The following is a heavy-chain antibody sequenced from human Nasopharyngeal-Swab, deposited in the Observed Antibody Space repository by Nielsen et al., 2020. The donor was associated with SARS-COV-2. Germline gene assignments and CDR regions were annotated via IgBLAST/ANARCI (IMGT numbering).Heavy chain of an antibody. V-gene: IGHV1-24*01. CDR1: GYTLTELS. CDR3: ARGFIAAYYYGMDV. D-gene: IGHD6-13*01. Sequence: ASVKVSCKVSGYTLTELSMHWVRQAPGKGLEWVGGFDPEDGETIYAQKFQGRVTITRDTSASTAYMEVSSLRSEDTAVYYCARGFIAAYYYGMDVWGQGTTVTVSS. J-gene: IGHJ6*02. CDR2: FDPEDGET.